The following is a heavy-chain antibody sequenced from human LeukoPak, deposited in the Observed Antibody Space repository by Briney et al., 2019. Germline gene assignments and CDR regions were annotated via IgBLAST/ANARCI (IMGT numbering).Heavy chain of an antibody. Sequence: SETLSLTYTVSGGSISSGSYYWSWIRQPAGKGLEWIGRIYTSGSTNYNPSLKSRVTISGDTSKNQFSLRLSSVTAADTAVYYCARASYSYDINGWVPFDYWGQGTLVTVSS. D-gene: IGHD3-22*01. CDR2: IYTSGST. V-gene: IGHV4-61*02. J-gene: IGHJ4*02. CDR3: ARASYSYDINGWVPFDY. CDR1: GGSISSGSYY.